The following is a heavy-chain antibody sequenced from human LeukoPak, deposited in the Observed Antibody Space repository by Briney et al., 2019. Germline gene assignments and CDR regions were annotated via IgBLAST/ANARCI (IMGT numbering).Heavy chain of an antibody. CDR3: ARDKDRVGPISLGEYYDYVWGSYRPGHAFDI. V-gene: IGHV1-18*01. Sequence: ASVKVSCKASGYTFTSYGISWVRQAPGQGLEWMGWISAYNGNTNYAQKLQGRVTMTTDTSTSTAYMELRSLRSDDTAVYYCARDKDRVGPISLGEYYDYVWGSYRPGHAFDIWGQGTMVTVSS. CDR2: ISAYNGNT. CDR1: GYTFTSYG. D-gene: IGHD3-16*02. J-gene: IGHJ3*02.